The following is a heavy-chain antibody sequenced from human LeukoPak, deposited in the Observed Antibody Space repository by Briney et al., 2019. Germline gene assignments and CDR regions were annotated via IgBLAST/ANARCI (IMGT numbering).Heavy chain of an antibody. CDR1: GGSISSGSYY. D-gene: IGHD3-3*01. Sequence: KPSETLSLTCTVSGGSISSGSYYWYWIRQPAGKGLEWIGRIYTSGSTNYNPSLKSRVTMSVDTSKNQFSLKLSSVTAADTAVYYCARGPYYDFWSGYPFFDYWGQGTLVTVSS. CDR2: IYTSGST. J-gene: IGHJ4*02. V-gene: IGHV4-61*02. CDR3: ARGPYYDFWSGYPFFDY.